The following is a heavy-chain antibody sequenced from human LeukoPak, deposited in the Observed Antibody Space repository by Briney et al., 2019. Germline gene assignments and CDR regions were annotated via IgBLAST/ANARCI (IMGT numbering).Heavy chain of an antibody. CDR2: IRYDGSNK. CDR3: AKAPSITMVRGVISYYYGMDV. Sequence: GGSLRLSCAASGSTFSSYGMHWVRQAPGKGLEWVAFIRYDGSNKYYADSVKGRFTISRDNSKNTLYLQMNSLRAEDTAVYYCAKAPSITMVRGVISYYYGMDVWGQGTTVTVSS. D-gene: IGHD3-10*01. CDR1: GSTFSSYG. J-gene: IGHJ6*02. V-gene: IGHV3-30*02.